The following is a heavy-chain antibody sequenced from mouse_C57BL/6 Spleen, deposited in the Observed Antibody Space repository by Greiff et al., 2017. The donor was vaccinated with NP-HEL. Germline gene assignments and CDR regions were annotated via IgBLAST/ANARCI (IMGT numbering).Heavy chain of an antibody. CDR2: IDPNRGGT. D-gene: IGHD1-1*01. CDR1: GYTFTSYW. J-gene: IGHJ3*01. CDR3: AREDYYGSSPWFAY. V-gene: IGHV1-72*01. Sequence: QVQLQQPGAELVKPGASVKLSCKASGYTFTSYWMHWVKQRPGRGLEWIGRIDPNRGGTKYNETFKSKATLTVDKPSSTAYMQLSSLTSEDSAVYYCAREDYYGSSPWFAYWGQGTLVTVSA.